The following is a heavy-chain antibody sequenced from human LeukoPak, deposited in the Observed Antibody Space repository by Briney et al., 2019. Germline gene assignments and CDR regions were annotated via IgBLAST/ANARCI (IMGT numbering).Heavy chain of an antibody. Sequence: SETLSLTCTVSGGSISSHYWSWIRQPPGKGLEWIGNIYYSGSTNYNPSLKSRVTISVDTSKNQFSLKLSSVTAADTAVYYCAGERTTYFDYWGQGTLVTVSS. V-gene: IGHV4-59*11. CDR1: GGSISSHY. CDR3: AGERTTYFDY. D-gene: IGHD1/OR15-1a*01. J-gene: IGHJ4*02. CDR2: IYYSGST.